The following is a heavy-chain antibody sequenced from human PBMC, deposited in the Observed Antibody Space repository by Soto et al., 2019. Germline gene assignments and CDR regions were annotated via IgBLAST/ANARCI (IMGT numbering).Heavy chain of an antibody. CDR1: GFTFNNFA. CDR3: AKHASSGTSWFDN. J-gene: IGHJ4*02. D-gene: IGHD3-22*01. CDR2: ISGSGGTT. Sequence: LRLSCAASGFTFNNFAMSWVRQAPGKGLEWVSAISGSGGTTYYAGSVKGRITISKDSSKNTLYLQINSLRAEDTAVYYCAKHASSGTSWFDNWGQGTLVTVSS. V-gene: IGHV3-23*01.